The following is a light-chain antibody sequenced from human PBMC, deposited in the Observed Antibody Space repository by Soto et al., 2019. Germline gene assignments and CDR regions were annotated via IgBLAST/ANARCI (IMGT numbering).Light chain of an antibody. CDR3: QLWDNTGDRVL. Sequence: SYELTQSPSVSVAPGKTARITCGGNNIGTKSVHWYQQKPGQAPVLVIYSDNDRPSGIPARFSGSNSGHTATLTISRVEAGDEADYYCQLWDNTGDRVLFGGGTKPTVL. V-gene: IGLV3-21*04. J-gene: IGLJ2*01. CDR1: NIGTKS. CDR2: SDN.